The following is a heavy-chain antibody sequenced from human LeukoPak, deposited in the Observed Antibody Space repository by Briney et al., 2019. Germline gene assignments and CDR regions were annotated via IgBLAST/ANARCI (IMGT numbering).Heavy chain of an antibody. V-gene: IGHV3-9*01. Sequence: GRSLRLSCAASGFTFDDYAMHWVRQAPGKGLEWVSGISWNSGSIGYADSVKGRFTISRDNAKNSLYLQMNSLRAEDTALYYCAKDRIAVADYYYYAMDVWGKGTTVTVSS. J-gene: IGHJ6*04. CDR2: ISWNSGSI. CDR3: AKDRIAVADYYYYAMDV. CDR1: GFTFDDYA. D-gene: IGHD6-19*01.